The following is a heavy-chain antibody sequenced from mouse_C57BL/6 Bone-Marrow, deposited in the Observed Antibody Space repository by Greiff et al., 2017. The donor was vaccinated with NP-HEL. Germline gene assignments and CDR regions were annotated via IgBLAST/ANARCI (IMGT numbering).Heavy chain of an antibody. V-gene: IGHV5-4*03. D-gene: IGHD2-3*01. J-gene: IGHJ3*01. CDR3: ARGYDGYPFAY. CDR2: ISDGGSYT. CDR1: GFTFSSYA. Sequence: EVKLVESGGGLVKPGGSLKLSCAASGFTFSSYAISWVRQTPEKRLEWVATISDGGSYTYYPDNVKGRFTISRDNAKNNLYLQMSHLKSEDTAMYYCARGYDGYPFAYWGQGTLVTVSA.